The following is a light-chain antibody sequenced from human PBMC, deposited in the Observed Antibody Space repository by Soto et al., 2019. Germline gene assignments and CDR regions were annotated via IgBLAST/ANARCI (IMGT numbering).Light chain of an antibody. CDR1: SSDVGGYNF. CDR3: CSFGGGNKVL. V-gene: IGLV2-8*01. Sequence: ALTQPPSASGSPGQSVTISCTGTSSDVGGYNFVSWYQQHPGKVPKPMIYEVSKRPSGVPDRFSGSKSGNTASLTVSGLQAEDEADYYCCSFGGGNKVLFGGGTKLTVL. CDR2: EVS. J-gene: IGLJ3*02.